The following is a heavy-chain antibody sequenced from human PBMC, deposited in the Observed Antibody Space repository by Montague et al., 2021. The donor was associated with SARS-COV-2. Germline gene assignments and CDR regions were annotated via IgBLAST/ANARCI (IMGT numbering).Heavy chain of an antibody. CDR1: GDSVSSNRAA. CDR3: ARSVGASSSSWPLPPHFDY. CDR2: TYYRSKWYN. V-gene: IGHV6-1*01. Sequence: CAISGDSVSSNRAAWNWIRQFPSRGLEWLGRTYYRSKWYNDYALSVKSRITINPDTSKNQFSLQLNSVTPEDTAVYYCARSVGASSSSWPLPPHFDYWGQGTLVTVSS. D-gene: IGHD6-13*01. J-gene: IGHJ4*02.